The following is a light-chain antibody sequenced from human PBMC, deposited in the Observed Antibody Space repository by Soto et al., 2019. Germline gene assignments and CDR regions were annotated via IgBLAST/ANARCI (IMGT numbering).Light chain of an antibody. V-gene: IGKV1-8*01. Sequence: AIRMTQSPSSFSASTGDRVTLTCRASQGISSYLAWYQQKPGKAPKLLIYAASTLQSGVPSRFSGSGSGTDFPLSISCLQSEDFATYYCQQYYSYPFTFGPGTKVDIK. J-gene: IGKJ3*01. CDR3: QQYYSYPFT. CDR1: QGISSY. CDR2: AAS.